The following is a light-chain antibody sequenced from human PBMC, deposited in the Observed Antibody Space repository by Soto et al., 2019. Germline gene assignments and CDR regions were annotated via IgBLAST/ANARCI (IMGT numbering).Light chain of an antibody. CDR1: QSVSSN. CDR2: GAS. V-gene: IGKV3-15*01. Sequence: EIVMTPSPATLSVSPGERANLSCRASQSVSSNLAWYQQKPGQAPRPLIYGASTRATGIPARFSGSGSGTEFTLTISSLQSEDFAVYYCQQYNDWPPTFGQGTKVDI. J-gene: IGKJ1*01. CDR3: QQYNDWPPT.